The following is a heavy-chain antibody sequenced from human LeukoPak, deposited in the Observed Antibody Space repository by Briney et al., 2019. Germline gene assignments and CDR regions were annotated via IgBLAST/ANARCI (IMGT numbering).Heavy chain of an antibody. D-gene: IGHD2-2*01. Sequence: GGSLRLSCAASGVTFSSSWMSWVRQAPGKGLEWVASIKQDGSEKYYVDFVKGRFSISRDNAKNSLYLQMNSLGADDTAVYYCARVTDCSSTSCYPYYFDYWGQGTLVTVSS. CDR1: GVTFSSSW. CDR3: ARVTDCSSTSCYPYYFDY. CDR2: IKQDGSEK. J-gene: IGHJ4*02. V-gene: IGHV3-7*05.